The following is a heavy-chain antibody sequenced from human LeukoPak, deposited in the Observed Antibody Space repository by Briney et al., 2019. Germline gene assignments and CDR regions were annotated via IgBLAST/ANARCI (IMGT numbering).Heavy chain of an antibody. CDR3: ARDPSSFLGYYYGMDV. V-gene: IGHV4-59*01. D-gene: IGHD3-3*02. Sequence: SETLSLTCTVSGGSISSYYWSWIRQPPGKGLEWIGYIYYSWSTKYNPSLKSRVTISVDTSKNQFSLRLGSVTAADTAVYYCARDPSSFLGYYYGMDVWGQGTTVTVSS. CDR1: GGSISSYY. CDR2: IYYSWST. J-gene: IGHJ6*02.